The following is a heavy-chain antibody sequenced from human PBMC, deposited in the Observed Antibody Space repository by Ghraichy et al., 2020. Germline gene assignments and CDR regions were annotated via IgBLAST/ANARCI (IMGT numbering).Heavy chain of an antibody. CDR1: GGSISSSNYY. V-gene: IGHV4-39*07. D-gene: IGHD1-14*01. J-gene: IGHJ6*02. CDR3: SRLVGTMLGGGYYYYGMDV. CDR2: IYYSGST. Sequence: SETLSLTCTVSGGSISSSNYYWAWIRQPPGKGLEWIGSIYYSGSTYYNPSLKSRVTISVDTSKNQFSLKLSSVTAADTAVYSCSRLVGTMLGGGYYYYGMDVWGQGTTVTVSS.